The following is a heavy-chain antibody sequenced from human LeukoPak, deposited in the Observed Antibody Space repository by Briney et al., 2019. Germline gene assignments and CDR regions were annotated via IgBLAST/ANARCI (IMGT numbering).Heavy chain of an antibody. J-gene: IGHJ4*02. CDR3: ARDSPGSHFDY. V-gene: IGHV3-48*04. CDR1: GFTLSSHT. D-gene: IGHD1-26*01. CDR2: IDSSSAV. Sequence: PGGSLRLSCAASGFTLSSHTMNWVRQVPGKGLAWVSTIDSSSAVHYADSVEGRFTISRDNAKNSLYLQMNSLRVEDTAVYYCARDSPGSHFDYWGQGTLVTVSS.